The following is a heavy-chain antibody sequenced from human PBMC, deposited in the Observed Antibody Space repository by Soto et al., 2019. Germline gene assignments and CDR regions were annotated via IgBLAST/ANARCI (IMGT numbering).Heavy chain of an antibody. CDR2: ISASNGNT. D-gene: IGHD2-2*01. CDR1: GYTFTSYR. J-gene: IGHJ4*02. CDR3: ARPHCTSTSCYIPDC. V-gene: IGHV1-18*01. Sequence: QVQLVQSGAEVTKPGASVKVSCKASGYTFTSYRISWVRQAPGQGLERMGWISASNGNTNYAQKFQGRVTMTTDTSTTTAYMELRSLRSDDTAVYYCARPHCTSTSCYIPDCWGQGTLVTVSS.